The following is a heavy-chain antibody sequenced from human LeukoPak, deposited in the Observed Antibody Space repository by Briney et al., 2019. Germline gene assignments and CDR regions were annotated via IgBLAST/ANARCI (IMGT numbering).Heavy chain of an antibody. V-gene: IGHV4-39*07. CDR3: ATNKAGYDFWSGYLDYMDV. J-gene: IGHJ6*03. D-gene: IGHD3-3*01. Sequence: SETLSLTCTVSGGSISSSSYYWGWIRQPPEKGLEWIGSIYYSGSTYYNPSLKSRVTISVDTSKNQFSLKLSSVTAADTAVYYCATNKAGYDFWSGYLDYMDVWGKGTTVTVSS. CDR2: IYYSGST. CDR1: GGSISSSSYY.